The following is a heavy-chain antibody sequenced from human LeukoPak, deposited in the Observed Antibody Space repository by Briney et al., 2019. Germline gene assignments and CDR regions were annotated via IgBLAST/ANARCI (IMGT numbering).Heavy chain of an antibody. CDR1: GGSISSSSYY. V-gene: IGHV4-39*01. CDR3: ARQARVPAAIGY. D-gene: IGHD2-2*01. CDR2: IYYSGST. J-gene: IGHJ4*02. Sequence: PSETLSLTCTVSGGSISSSSYYWGWIRQPPGKGLEWIGSIYYSGSTYYNPSLKSRVTISVDTSKNQFSLKLSSVTAADTAVYYCARQARVPAAIGYWGQGTLVTVSS.